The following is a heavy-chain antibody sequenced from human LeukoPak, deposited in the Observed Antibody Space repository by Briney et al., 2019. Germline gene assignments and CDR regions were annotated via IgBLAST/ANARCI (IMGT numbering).Heavy chain of an antibody. Sequence: PSETLSLTCTVSGGSISTSSYYWGWIRQPPGKGLEWIGSIYYSGSTYYNPSLKSRVTISEDTSKKQFSLKLSSVTAADTAVYYCARTLGRYRYYFDYWGQGTLVTVSS. D-gene: IGHD3-10*01. V-gene: IGHV4-39*01. J-gene: IGHJ4*02. CDR2: IYYSGST. CDR1: GGSISTSSYY. CDR3: ARTLGRYRYYFDY.